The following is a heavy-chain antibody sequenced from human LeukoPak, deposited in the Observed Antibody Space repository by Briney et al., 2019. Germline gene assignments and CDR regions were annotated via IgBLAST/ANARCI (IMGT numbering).Heavy chain of an antibody. CDR1: GGSFSGYY. Sequence: SETLSLTCAVYGGSFSGYYWSWIRQPPGKGLEWIGEINHSGSTNYNPSLKSRVTISVDTSKNQFSLKLSSVTAADTAVYYCASGGITGTTKHYYYYYMDVWGKGTAVTVSS. CDR3: ASGGITGTTKHYYYYYMDV. V-gene: IGHV4-34*01. J-gene: IGHJ6*03. CDR2: INHSGST. D-gene: IGHD1-7*01.